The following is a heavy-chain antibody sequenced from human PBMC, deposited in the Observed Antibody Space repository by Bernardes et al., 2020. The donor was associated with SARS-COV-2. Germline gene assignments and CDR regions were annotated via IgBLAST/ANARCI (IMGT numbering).Heavy chain of an antibody. J-gene: IGHJ4*02. Sequence: SESLSPTCGVSGDSLSTFSWSWIRQFPGRGLEWVGSIPYSGSSDYNPSSKSRVTISVETSKTQFSLDLRAVTAADTAVFFCAGDRGEVQSLFGVVTGPQFFDFWGQGTLVTVSS. CDR3: AGDRGEVQSLFGVVTGPQFFDF. V-gene: IGHV4-59*12. CDR1: GDSLSTFS. D-gene: IGHD3-3*01. CDR2: IPYSGSS.